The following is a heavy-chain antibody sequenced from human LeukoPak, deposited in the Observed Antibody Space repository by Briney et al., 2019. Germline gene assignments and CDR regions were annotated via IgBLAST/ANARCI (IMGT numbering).Heavy chain of an antibody. Sequence: PGGSLRLSCAASGFTFSSYSMNWVRQAPWKGLEWVSSISSSSSSIYYADSVKGRFTTSRDNAKNSVYLQMNSLRAEDTAVYYCARDQGGSGGNWGQGTLVTVSS. CDR2: ISSSSSSI. CDR1: GFTFSSYS. D-gene: IGHD3-10*01. J-gene: IGHJ4*02. V-gene: IGHV3-21*01. CDR3: ARDQGGSGGN.